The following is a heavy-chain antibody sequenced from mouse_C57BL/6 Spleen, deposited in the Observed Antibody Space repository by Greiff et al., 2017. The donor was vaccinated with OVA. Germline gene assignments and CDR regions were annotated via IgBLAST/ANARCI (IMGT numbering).Heavy chain of an antibody. D-gene: IGHD1-1*01. CDR2: IDPEDGET. CDR1: GFNIKDYY. Sequence: VQLQQSGAELVKPGASVKLSCTASGFNIKDYYMHWVQQRTEQGLEWIGRIDPEDGETKYAPKFQGKATITADTTSNPAYLQLSSLTSEDPAVYDCASSHCYGSSYLDYWGQGTTLTVSS. V-gene: IGHV14-2*01. J-gene: IGHJ2*01. CDR3: ASSHCYGSSYLDY.